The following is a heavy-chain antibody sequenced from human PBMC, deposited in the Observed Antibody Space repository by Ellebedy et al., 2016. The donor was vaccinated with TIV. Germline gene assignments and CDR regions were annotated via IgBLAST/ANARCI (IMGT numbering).Heavy chain of an antibody. J-gene: IGHJ4*02. CDR3: ARQYTMVRGVIYYFDY. CDR2: IYYSGST. CDR1: GGSISSSSYY. D-gene: IGHD3-10*01. V-gene: IGHV4-39*01. Sequence: SETLSLTCTVSGGSISSSSYYWGWIRQPPGTGLEWIGSIYYSGSTYYNPSLKSRVTISVGTSKNQFSLKLSSVTAADTAVYYCARQYTMVRGVIYYFDYWGQGTLVTVSS.